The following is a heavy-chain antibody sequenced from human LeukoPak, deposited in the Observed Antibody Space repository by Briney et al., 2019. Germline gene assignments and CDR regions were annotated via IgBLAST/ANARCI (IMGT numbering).Heavy chain of an antibody. CDR3: AKARPSYGSGSYYLYFDY. CDR1: GFTFDDYA. CDR2: ISWNSGSI. J-gene: IGHJ4*02. D-gene: IGHD3-10*01. V-gene: IGHV3-9*01. Sequence: GGSLRLSCAASGFTFDDYAMHWVRQAPGKGLEWVSGISWNSGSIGYADSVKGRFTISRDNAKNSLYLQMNSLRAEDTALYYCAKARPSYGSGSYYLYFDYWGQGTLVTVSS.